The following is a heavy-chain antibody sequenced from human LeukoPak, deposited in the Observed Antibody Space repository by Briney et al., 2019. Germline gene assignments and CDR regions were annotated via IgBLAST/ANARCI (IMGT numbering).Heavy chain of an antibody. CDR2: IYTSGSN. J-gene: IGHJ6*03. CDR1: GGSISSGSYY. Sequence: SETPSLTCTVSGGSISSGSYYWRSIRQPAGKGLEWIGRIYTSGSNNYNPSLKSRVTISVDTSKNQFSLKLSSVTGADTALYYCARDYFLRSLYYYYYMDGWGKRTSVTVSS. D-gene: IGHD3-10*01. CDR3: ARDYFLRSLYYYYYMDG. V-gene: IGHV4-61*02.